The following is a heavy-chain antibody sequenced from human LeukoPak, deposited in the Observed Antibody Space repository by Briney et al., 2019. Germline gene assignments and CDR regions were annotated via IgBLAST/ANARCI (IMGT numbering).Heavy chain of an antibody. CDR3: ARETGGIAVAGTLRGVYFDY. D-gene: IGHD6-19*01. CDR1: GCCISSNCFY. CDR2: IYYSGST. V-gene: IGHV4-39*02. J-gene: IGHJ4*02. Sequence: WEALSLTCTVSGCCISSNCFYGVCPAPPTGKGLVWFVSIYYSGSTNYNPSLKSRVTISVDTSKNQFSLKLSSVTAADTAVYYCARETGGIAVAGTLRGVYFDYWGQGTLVTVSS.